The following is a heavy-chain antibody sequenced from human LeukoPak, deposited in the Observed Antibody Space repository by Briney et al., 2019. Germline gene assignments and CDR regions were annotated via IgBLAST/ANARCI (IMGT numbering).Heavy chain of an antibody. CDR3: AREGQNCDGADY. Sequence: GSSVKVSCKASGGTFSSYAISWVRQAPGQGLEWMGGIIPIFGTANYAQKFQGRVTITTDESTSTAYMELSSLRSEDTAVYYCAREGQNCDGADYWGQGTLVTVSS. D-gene: IGHD4-17*01. CDR2: IIPIFGTA. V-gene: IGHV1-69*05. CDR1: GGTFSSYA. J-gene: IGHJ4*02.